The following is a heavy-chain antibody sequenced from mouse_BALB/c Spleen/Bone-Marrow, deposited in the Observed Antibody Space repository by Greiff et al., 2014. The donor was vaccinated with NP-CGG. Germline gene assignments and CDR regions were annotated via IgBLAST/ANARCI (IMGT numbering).Heavy chain of an antibody. CDR3: ARDYYGSSYGFAY. Sequence: EVQLQESGPELVKPGASMKISCKASGYSFTGYTMNWVKQSHGKSLEWIGLINPYNGGTSYNQKFKGKATLTVDKSSSTAYMELLSLTSEDSAVYYCARDYYGSSYGFAYWGQGTLVTV. D-gene: IGHD1-1*01. CDR2: INPYNGGT. J-gene: IGHJ3*01. V-gene: IGHV1-18*01. CDR1: GYSFTGYT.